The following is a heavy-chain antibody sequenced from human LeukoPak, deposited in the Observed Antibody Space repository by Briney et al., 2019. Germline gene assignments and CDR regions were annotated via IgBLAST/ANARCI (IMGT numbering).Heavy chain of an antibody. V-gene: IGHV1-46*01. CDR2: INPSADTT. D-gene: IGHD4-11*01. CDR3: ARRTYSTIDY. J-gene: IGHJ4*02. Sequence: ASVKVSCKASGYTFTGYYVHWVRQAPGQGLEWMGIINPSADTTGYAQKFQGRLTMSRDMSTSTVYMELSGLRSEDTAVYYCARRTYSTIDYWGQGTLVTVSS. CDR1: GYTFTGYY.